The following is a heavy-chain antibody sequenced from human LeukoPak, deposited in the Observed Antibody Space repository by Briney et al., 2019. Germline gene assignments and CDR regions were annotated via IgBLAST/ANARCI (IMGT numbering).Heavy chain of an antibody. CDR2: ISYDGNNR. CDR1: GFSFRSHA. D-gene: IGHD4-17*01. CDR3: ARDSVTTGYYFEY. V-gene: IGHV3-30-3*01. J-gene: IGHJ4*02. Sequence: GRSLTLSCAASGFSFRSHALHWVRQAPGKGLEWVAVISYDGNNRYYADSVKGRFTISGDISKNTLYLQMNSLTADDTAVYYCARDSVTTGYYFEYWGQGTLVTVSS.